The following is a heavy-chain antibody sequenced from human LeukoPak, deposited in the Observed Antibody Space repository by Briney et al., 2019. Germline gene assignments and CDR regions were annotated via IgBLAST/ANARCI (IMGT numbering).Heavy chain of an antibody. V-gene: IGHV3-74*01. Sequence: GGSLRLSCTASGFSFSGHWMHWARQLPGKGLVWVSRISPTGSTTSYADSVKGRFTVSRDNAKNTLYLQVNNLRAEDTAVYYCARGYSSDWYSPFDYWGQGTLVTVSS. D-gene: IGHD6-19*01. CDR1: GFSFSGHW. CDR3: ARGYSSDWYSPFDY. CDR2: ISPTGSTT. J-gene: IGHJ4*02.